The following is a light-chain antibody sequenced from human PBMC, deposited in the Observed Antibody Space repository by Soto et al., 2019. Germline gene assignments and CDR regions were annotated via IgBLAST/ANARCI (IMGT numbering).Light chain of an antibody. J-gene: IGKJ4*01. Sequence: EIVLTQSPATLSLSPGERATLSCRASQSVSSYLAWYQQKPGQAPRLLIYDASNRATGIPARFSGSGSGTDFTLTISSLEPEDFAFYSCQQRSNWPPLTFGGGTKVEIK. CDR2: DAS. CDR1: QSVSSY. V-gene: IGKV3-11*01. CDR3: QQRSNWPPLT.